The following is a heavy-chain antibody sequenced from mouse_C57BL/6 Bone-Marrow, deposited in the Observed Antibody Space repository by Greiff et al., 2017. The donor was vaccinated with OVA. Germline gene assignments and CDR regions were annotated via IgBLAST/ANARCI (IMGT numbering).Heavy chain of an antibody. CDR1: GFNIKDYY. D-gene: IGHD2-1*01. CDR2: IDPEDGET. CDR3: ARSGGIYSGNYNYAMDY. Sequence: EVQLVESGAELVKPGASVKLSCTASGFNIKDYYMHWVKQRTEQGLEWIGRIDPEDGETKYAPKFQGKATITADTSSNTAYLQLSSLTSKDTAVYYFARSGGIYSGNYNYAMDYWGQGTSVTVSS. J-gene: IGHJ4*01. V-gene: IGHV14-2*01.